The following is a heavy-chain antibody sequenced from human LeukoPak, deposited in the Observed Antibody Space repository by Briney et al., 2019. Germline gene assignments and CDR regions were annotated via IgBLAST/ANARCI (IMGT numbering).Heavy chain of an antibody. CDR3: ARGYDFWSGSHDAFDI. CDR2: INWNGGST. D-gene: IGHD3-3*01. CDR1: GFTFDDYG. J-gene: IGHJ3*02. Sequence: GGSLRLSCAASGFTFDDYGMSWVRQAPGKGLEWVSGINWNGGSTGNAGSVKGRFTISRDNAKNSLYLQMNSLRAEDTALYYCARGYDFWSGSHDAFDIWGQGTMVTVSS. V-gene: IGHV3-20*04.